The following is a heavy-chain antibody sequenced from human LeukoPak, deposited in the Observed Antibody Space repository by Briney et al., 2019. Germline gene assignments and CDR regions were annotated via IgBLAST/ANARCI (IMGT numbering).Heavy chain of an antibody. CDR1: GGSFSGYY. V-gene: IGHV4-4*07. D-gene: IGHD6-6*01. J-gene: IGHJ4*02. CDR2: IYTSGST. Sequence: SETLSLTCAVYGGSFSGYYWSWIRQPAGKGLEWIGRIYTSGSTNYNPSLKSRVTISVDTSKNQFSLKLSSVTAADTAVCYCARDHHSSSSHYFDYWGQGTLVTVSS. CDR3: ARDHHSSSSHYFDY.